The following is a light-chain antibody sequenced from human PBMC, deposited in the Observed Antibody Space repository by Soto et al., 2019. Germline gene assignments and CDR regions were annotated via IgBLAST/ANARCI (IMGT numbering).Light chain of an antibody. J-gene: IGKJ1*01. V-gene: IGKV3-20*01. CDR1: QSVSSSY. Sequence: EVVLTQSPGTLALYLGERATLSCRASQSVSSSYLAWYQHRPGQAPRLLIYGGSSRATGIPVRFSGSGSETDFTLTITRLEPEDFAVYYCQQYSSSRTFGQGTKVDIK. CDR2: GGS. CDR3: QQYSSSRT.